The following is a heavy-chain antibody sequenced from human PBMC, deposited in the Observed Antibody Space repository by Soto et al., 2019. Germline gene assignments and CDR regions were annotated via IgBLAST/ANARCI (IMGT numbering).Heavy chain of an antibody. V-gene: IGHV1-46*03. D-gene: IGHD2-21*01. J-gene: IGHJ3*02. CDR3: ARVRARIVVAPGAFDI. Sequence: GASVKVSCKASGYTFTSYYMHWVRQAPGQGLEWMGIINPSGGSTSYAQKFQGRVTMTRDTSTSTVYMELSSLRSEDTAVYYCARVRARIVVAPGAFDIWGQGTMVTVSS. CDR2: INPSGGST. CDR1: GYTFTSYY.